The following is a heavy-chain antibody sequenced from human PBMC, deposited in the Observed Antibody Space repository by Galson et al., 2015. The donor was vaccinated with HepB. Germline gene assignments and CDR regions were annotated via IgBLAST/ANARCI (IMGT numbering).Heavy chain of an antibody. Sequence: SLRLSCAASGFTFDDHTMHCVRQAPGKGLEWVSLISWDGGSTYYADSVKGRFTISRDNSKNSLYLQMNSLRTEDTALYYCAKDSRGGFYYDSSGYHFDYWGQGTLVTVSS. J-gene: IGHJ4*02. CDR2: ISWDGGST. D-gene: IGHD3-22*01. CDR3: AKDSRGGFYYDSSGYHFDY. CDR1: GFTFDDHT. V-gene: IGHV3-43*01.